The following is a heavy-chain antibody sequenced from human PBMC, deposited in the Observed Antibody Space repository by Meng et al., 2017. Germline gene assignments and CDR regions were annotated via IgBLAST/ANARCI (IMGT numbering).Heavy chain of an antibody. J-gene: IGHJ3*02. Sequence: GGSLRLSCAASGFTFSSYEMNWVRQAPGKGLEWVSYISSSGSTIYYADSVKGRFTISRDNAKNSLYLQMNSLRAEDTAVYYCARDHAGAFRADAFDIWGQGTMVTVSS. CDR2: ISSSGSTI. CDR1: GFTFSSYE. V-gene: IGHV3-48*03. D-gene: IGHD3-16*01. CDR3: ARDHAGAFRADAFDI.